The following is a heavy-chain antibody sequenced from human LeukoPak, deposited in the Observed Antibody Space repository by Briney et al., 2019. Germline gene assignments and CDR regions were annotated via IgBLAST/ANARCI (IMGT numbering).Heavy chain of an antibody. Sequence: ASVKVSCKASGYTFTSYAMHWVRQAPGQRLEWMGWINAGNSNTKYSQKFQGRVTITRDTSASTAYMELSSLRSEDTAVYYCASQSRYYYYGMDVWGQGTTVTVSS. CDR2: INAGNSNT. CDR3: ASQSRYYYYGMDV. D-gene: IGHD3-16*01. CDR1: GYTFTSYA. J-gene: IGHJ6*02. V-gene: IGHV1-3*01.